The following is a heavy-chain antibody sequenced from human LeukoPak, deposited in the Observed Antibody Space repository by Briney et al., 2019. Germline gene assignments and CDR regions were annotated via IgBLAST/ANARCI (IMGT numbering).Heavy chain of an antibody. Sequence: PSETLSLTCTVSGASISSYYWSWIREPPGKGLEWIGYIYYRGNTKYNPSLKSRVTISVDTSKNQFSLKLSSVTAADTAVYYCARDPRGSGSADYWGQGTLVTLSS. CDR1: GASISSYY. J-gene: IGHJ4*02. D-gene: IGHD3-10*01. CDR2: IYYRGNT. V-gene: IGHV4-59*01. CDR3: ARDPRGSGSADY.